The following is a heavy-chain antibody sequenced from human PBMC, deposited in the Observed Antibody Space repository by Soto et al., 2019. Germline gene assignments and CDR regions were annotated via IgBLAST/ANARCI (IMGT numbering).Heavy chain of an antibody. D-gene: IGHD6-19*01. CDR1: GYTFTSYG. J-gene: IGHJ6*02. CDR3: ARGGNDSSGWYRYYYYYYGMDV. V-gene: IGHV1-18*01. Sequence: ASLKVSCKASGYTFTSYGISWVRQAPGQGLEWMGWISAYNGNTNYAQKLQGRVTMTTDTSTSTAYMELRSLRSDDTAVYYCARGGNDSSGWYRYYYYYYGMDVWGQGTTVTVSS. CDR2: ISAYNGNT.